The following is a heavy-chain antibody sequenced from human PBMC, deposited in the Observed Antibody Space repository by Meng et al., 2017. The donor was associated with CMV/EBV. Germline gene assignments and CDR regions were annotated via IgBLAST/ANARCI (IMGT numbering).Heavy chain of an antibody. CDR2: IYTSGST. J-gene: IGHJ4*02. D-gene: IGHD5-18*01. CDR1: GGSISSYY. Sequence: QVQRQEPGPGLGKPSGTLSPPCTVSGGSISSYYWSWIRQPAGKGLEWIGRIYTSGSTNYNPSLKSRVTMSVDTSKNQFSLKLSSVTAADTAVYYCARHGDTAMVVGIDYWGQGTLVTVSS. CDR3: ARHGDTAMVVGIDY. V-gene: IGHV4-4*07.